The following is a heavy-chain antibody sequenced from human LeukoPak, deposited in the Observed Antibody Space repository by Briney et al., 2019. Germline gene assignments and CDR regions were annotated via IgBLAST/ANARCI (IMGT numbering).Heavy chain of an antibody. Sequence: GGSLRLSCAASGFTVSSNYMSWVRQAPGKGLEWVSVIYSGGSTYYADSVKGRFTTSRDNSKNTLYLQMNSLRAEDTAVYYCASGSGSYRTPYYYMDFWGTGTTVTVSS. CDR1: GFTVSSNY. D-gene: IGHD3-10*01. CDR3: ASGSGSYRTPYYYMDF. V-gene: IGHV3-53*01. J-gene: IGHJ6*03. CDR2: IYSGGST.